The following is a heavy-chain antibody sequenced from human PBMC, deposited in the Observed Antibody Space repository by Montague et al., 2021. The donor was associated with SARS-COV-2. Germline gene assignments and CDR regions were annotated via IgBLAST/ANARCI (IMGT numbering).Heavy chain of an antibody. D-gene: IGHD1/OR15-1a*01. V-gene: IGHV4-4*02. CDR2: IYHNGSP. CDR3: ARKTIYFDY. CDR1: GDSISRSNW. Sequence: SETLSLTCTVSGDSISRSNWWTWVRQPPGKGLEWIGEIYHNGSPNYNPSLKSRVTISVDRSKSQFSLNLRSVTAADTAVYYCARKTIYFDYWGQGTLVTVSS. J-gene: IGHJ4*02.